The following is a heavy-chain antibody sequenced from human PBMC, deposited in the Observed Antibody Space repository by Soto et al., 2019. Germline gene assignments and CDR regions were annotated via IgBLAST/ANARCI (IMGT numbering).Heavy chain of an antibody. CDR2: ISGSGGST. D-gene: IGHD6-19*01. CDR3: AKKGYSSGWYPFQH. V-gene: IGHV3-23*01. CDR1: GFTFSSYA. J-gene: IGHJ1*01. Sequence: GGSLRPSCAAFGFTFSSYAMSWVRQAPGKGLEWVSAISGSGGSTYYADSVKGRFTISRDNSKNTLYLQMNSLRAEDTAVYYCAKKGYSSGWYPFQHWGQGTLVTVSS.